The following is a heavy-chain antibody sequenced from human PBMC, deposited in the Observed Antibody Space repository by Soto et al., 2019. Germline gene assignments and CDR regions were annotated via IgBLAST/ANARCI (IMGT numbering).Heavy chain of an antibody. CDR2: ISYDGSNK. V-gene: IGHV3-30-3*01. CDR3: ARDRAVAGIIPYYFDY. D-gene: IGHD6-19*01. CDR1: GFTFSSYA. J-gene: IGHJ4*02. Sequence: GGSLRLSCAASGFTFSSYAMHWVRQAPGKGLEWVAVISYDGSNKYYADSVKGRFTISRDNSKNTLYLQMNSLRAEDTAVYYCARDRAVAGIIPYYFDYWGQGTLVTVSS.